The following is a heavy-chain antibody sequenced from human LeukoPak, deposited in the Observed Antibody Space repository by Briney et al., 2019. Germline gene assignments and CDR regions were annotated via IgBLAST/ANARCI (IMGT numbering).Heavy chain of an antibody. D-gene: IGHD6-13*01. Sequence: GGSLRLSCAASGFTFGSYGMHWVRQAPGKGLEWVAVIWYDGSNKYYADSVKGRFTISRDNSKNTLYLQMNSLRAEDTAVYCCARDGAAAALFDYWGQGTLVTVSS. CDR3: ARDGAAAALFDY. CDR2: IWYDGSNK. J-gene: IGHJ4*02. V-gene: IGHV3-33*01. CDR1: GFTFGSYG.